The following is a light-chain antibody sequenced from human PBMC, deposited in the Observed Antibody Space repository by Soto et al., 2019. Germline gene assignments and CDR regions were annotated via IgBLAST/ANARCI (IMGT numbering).Light chain of an antibody. Sequence: EIVMTQPPATLSVSPGERATLSCRASQSISDNLVWYQQKPGQAPRLLLYGASTRATGTPARFSGGGSGADYFLTISSLQSEDFAVYYCQQYHDWPLITFGQGTRLEIK. J-gene: IGKJ5*01. CDR3: QQYHDWPLIT. V-gene: IGKV3-15*01. CDR2: GAS. CDR1: QSISDN.